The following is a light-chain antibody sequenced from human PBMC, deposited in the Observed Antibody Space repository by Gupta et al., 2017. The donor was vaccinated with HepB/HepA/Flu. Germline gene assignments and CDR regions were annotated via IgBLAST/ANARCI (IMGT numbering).Light chain of an antibody. V-gene: IGKV3-20*01. CDR3: QQYGTAPRT. Sequence: EIVLPQSPGTLSLSSGERATLSCSASQSVSSNYLAWYQQKPGQAPRLLIYGASSRATGIPDRFSGSGSGTDFTLTISRLEPEDVVVYYCQQYGTAPRTFGQGTKVEIK. CDR2: GAS. J-gene: IGKJ1*01. CDR1: QSVSSNY.